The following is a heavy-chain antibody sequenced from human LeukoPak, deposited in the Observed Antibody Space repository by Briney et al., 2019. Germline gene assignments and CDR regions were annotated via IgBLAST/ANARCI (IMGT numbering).Heavy chain of an antibody. V-gene: IGHV1-18*01. CDR1: GYTFTSYG. CDR2: ISAYNGNT. Sequence: ASVKVSCKASGYTFTSYGISWVRQAPGRGLEWMGWISAYNGNTNYAQKLQGRVTMTTDTSTSTAYMELRSLRSDDTAVYYCARGYYYDSSGYYQYWGQGTLVTVSS. D-gene: IGHD3-22*01. J-gene: IGHJ1*01. CDR3: ARGYYYDSSGYYQY.